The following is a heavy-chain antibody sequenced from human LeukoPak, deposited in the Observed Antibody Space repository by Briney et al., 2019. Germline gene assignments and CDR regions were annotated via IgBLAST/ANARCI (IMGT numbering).Heavy chain of an antibody. D-gene: IGHD2-15*01. V-gene: IGHV3-23*01. CDR1: GFTFSSYA. Sequence: GGPLRLSCAASGFTFSSYAMSWVRQAPGKGLEWVSAISGSGGSTYYADSVKGRFTISRDNSKNTLYLQMNSLRADDTAVYYCAKALSHCSGGSCYSAVDYWGQGTLVTVSS. J-gene: IGHJ4*02. CDR3: AKALSHCSGGSCYSAVDY. CDR2: ISGSGGST.